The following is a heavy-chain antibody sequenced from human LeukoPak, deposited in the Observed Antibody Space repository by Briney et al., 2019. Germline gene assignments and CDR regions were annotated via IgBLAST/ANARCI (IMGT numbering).Heavy chain of an antibody. Sequence: GESLKISCKGSGYSFTDHWIGWVRQMPGKGLEVMGVIYPGDSDARYSPSFQGQVTISADKSISTAYLQWSSLKASDTAMYYCARTYGGTSYSCFDPWGQGTLVTVSS. CDR3: ARTYGGTSYSCFDP. V-gene: IGHV5-51*01. CDR2: IYPGDSDA. D-gene: IGHD1-26*01. J-gene: IGHJ5*02. CDR1: GYSFTDHW.